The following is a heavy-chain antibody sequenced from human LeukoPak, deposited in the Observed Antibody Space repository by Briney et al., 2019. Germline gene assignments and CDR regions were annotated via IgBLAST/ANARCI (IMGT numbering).Heavy chain of an antibody. CDR1: GGSFSGYY. D-gene: IGHD3-10*01. CDR2: INHSGST. V-gene: IGHV4-34*01. Sequence: SETLSLTCAVSGGSFSGYYWSWIRQPPGKGLEWIGEINHSGSTNYNTSLKSRVTISVDTSKNQFSLKLSSVTAADTAVYYCARGLSGRRWISITMVRGVGGHIAYYFDYWGQGTLVTVSS. CDR3: ARGLSGRRWISITMVRGVGGHIAYYFDY. J-gene: IGHJ4*02.